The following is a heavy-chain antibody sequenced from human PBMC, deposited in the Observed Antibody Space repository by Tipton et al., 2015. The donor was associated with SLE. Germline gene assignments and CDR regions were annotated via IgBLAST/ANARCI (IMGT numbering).Heavy chain of an antibody. Sequence: TLSLTCTVSGGSISSHYWSWIRQPPGKGLEWIGYIYYSGSANYNPSLKSRVTISVDTSKNQFSLKLSSVTAADTAVYYCARGPTIFGVVTTPGFDPWGQGTLVTASS. CDR2: IYYSGSA. CDR3: ARGPTIFGVVTTPGFDP. J-gene: IGHJ5*02. D-gene: IGHD3-3*01. V-gene: IGHV4-59*11. CDR1: GGSISSHY.